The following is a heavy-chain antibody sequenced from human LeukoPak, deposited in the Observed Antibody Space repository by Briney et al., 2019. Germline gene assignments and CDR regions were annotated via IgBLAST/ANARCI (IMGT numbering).Heavy chain of an antibody. CDR2: INHSGST. D-gene: IGHD2-15*01. CDR3: ARGPGYSTTPFDC. J-gene: IGHJ4*02. V-gene: IGHV4-34*01. CDR1: GGSFSGYY. Sequence: PSETLSLTCAVYGGSFSGYYWSWIRQPPGKGLEWIGEINHSGSTNYNPSLKSRVTISVDTSKNQFSLKLSSVTAADTAVYYCARGPGYSTTPFDCWGQGTLVTVSS.